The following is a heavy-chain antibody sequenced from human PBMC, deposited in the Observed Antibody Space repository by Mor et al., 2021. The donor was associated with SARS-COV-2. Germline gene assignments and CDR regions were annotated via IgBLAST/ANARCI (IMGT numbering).Heavy chain of an antibody. D-gene: IGHD3-22*01. Sequence: LEWVAVIWFDGSHKNFADSVKGRFTISRDNSKNTLYLQMNSLRAEDTAVYYCARMAYYDSSGLTDY. J-gene: IGHJ4*01. CDR3: ARMAYYDSSGLTDY. CDR2: IWFDGSHK. V-gene: IGHV3-33*01.